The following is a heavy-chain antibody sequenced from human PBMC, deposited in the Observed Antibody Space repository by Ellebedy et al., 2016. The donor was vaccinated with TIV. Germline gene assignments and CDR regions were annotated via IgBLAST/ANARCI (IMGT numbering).Heavy chain of an antibody. CDR2: IDWDDDK. CDR3: ARSRVNDILTGYQANYFDY. CDR1: GFSLSPSGMR. V-gene: IGHV2-70*04. Sequence: SGPTLVXPTQTLTLTCTFSGFSLSPSGMRVSWIRQPPGKALEWLARIDWDDDKFYSTSLKTRLTISKDTSKNQVVLTMTNMDPVDTATYYCARSRVNDILTGYQANYFDYWGQGTLVTVSS. J-gene: IGHJ4*02. D-gene: IGHD3-9*01.